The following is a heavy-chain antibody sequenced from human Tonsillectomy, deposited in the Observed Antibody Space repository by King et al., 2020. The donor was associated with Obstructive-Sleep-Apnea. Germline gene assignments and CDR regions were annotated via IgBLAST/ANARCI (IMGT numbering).Heavy chain of an antibody. CDR3: ARGGSSSNWFDP. CDR1: GGTFSSYA. CDR2: IIPILGIA. J-gene: IGHJ5*02. Sequence: QLVQSGAEVKKPGSSVKVSCKASGGTFSSYAISWVRQAPGQGLEWMGGIIPILGIANYAQKFQGRVTITADKSTNTAYMEPSSLRSEDTAVYYCARGGSSSNWFDPWGQGSLVTVSS. V-gene: IGHV1-69*04. D-gene: IGHD6-6*01.